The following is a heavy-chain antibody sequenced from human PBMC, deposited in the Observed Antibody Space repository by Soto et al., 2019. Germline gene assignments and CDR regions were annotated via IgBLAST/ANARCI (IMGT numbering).Heavy chain of an antibody. D-gene: IGHD6-13*01. CDR3: AGEDSSSWYIWPPRGASNGY. V-gene: IGHV3-48*01. CDR1: GFTFNNYA. CDR2: ISSSSGTI. J-gene: IGHJ4*02. Sequence: TGGSLRLSCAASGFTFNNYAMNWVRRAPGKGLEWVSYISSSSGTIFYADSVEGRFTISRDNAKNSLYLLMNSLRAEDTAVYYCAGEDSSSWYIWPPRGASNGYWGQGTLVTVSS.